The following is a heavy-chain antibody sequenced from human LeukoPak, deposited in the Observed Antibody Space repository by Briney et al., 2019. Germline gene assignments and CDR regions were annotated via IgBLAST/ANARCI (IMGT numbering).Heavy chain of an antibody. V-gene: IGHV1-18*01. CDR2: ISGYNGHT. Sequence: ASVKVSCKASGYTFSRYGISWVRQAPGQGLEWMGWISGYNGHTKYAQKVQGRVTMSTDTSTSTVYMELRSLISDDTGVYYCARNDYGDHEVDYWGQGTLVTVSS. J-gene: IGHJ4*02. D-gene: IGHD4-17*01. CDR1: GYTFSRYG. CDR3: ARNDYGDHEVDY.